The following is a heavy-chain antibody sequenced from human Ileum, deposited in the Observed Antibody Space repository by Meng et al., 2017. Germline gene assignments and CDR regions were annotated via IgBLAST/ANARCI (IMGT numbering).Heavy chain of an antibody. Sequence: GGSLRLSCAASGFTFSSYSMNWVRQAPGKGLEWVSSISSSSSYIYYADSVKGRFTISRDNAKNSLYLQMNSLRAEDTAVYYCAGGRYYDSSGYYWHDWYFALWGRGNLV. D-gene: IGHD3-22*01. CDR3: AGGRYYDSSGYYWHDWYFAL. V-gene: IGHV3-21*01. CDR2: ISSSSSYI. CDR1: GFTFSSYS. J-gene: IGHJ2*01.